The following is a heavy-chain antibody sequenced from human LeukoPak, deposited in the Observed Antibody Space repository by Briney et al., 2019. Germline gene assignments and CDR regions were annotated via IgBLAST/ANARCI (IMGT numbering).Heavy chain of an antibody. D-gene: IGHD2-2*01. CDR3: ARDGYCSSTSCYPLIDY. Sequence: GGSLRLSCAASGFTFSNAWMSWVRQAPGKGLEWVGRIKSKTDGGTTDYAAPVKGRFTISRDDSKNTLYLQMNSLRAEDTAVYYCARDGYCSSTSCYPLIDYWGQGTLVTVSP. J-gene: IGHJ4*02. V-gene: IGHV3-15*01. CDR1: GFTFSNAW. CDR2: IKSKTDGGTT.